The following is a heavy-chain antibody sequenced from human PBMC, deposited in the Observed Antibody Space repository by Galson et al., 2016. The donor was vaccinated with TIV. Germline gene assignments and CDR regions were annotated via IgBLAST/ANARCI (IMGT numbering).Heavy chain of an antibody. Sequence: SLRLSCAASGFTVSRYALRWVRHAPGKGLRWVSDIRSSGGSTYYADSVKGRFTISRDNSKNTLYLQMNSLGAEDTAVYSCASGFWAGRERVNGGDFDYWGQGTLVTVSS. V-gene: IGHV3-23*01. CDR3: ASGFWAGRERVNGGDFDY. CDR1: GFTVSRYA. CDR2: IRSSGGST. J-gene: IGHJ4*02. D-gene: IGHD3-10*01.